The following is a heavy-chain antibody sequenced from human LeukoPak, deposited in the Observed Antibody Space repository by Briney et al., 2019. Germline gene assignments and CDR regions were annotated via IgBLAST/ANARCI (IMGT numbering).Heavy chain of an antibody. CDR1: VGSFSGYY. V-gene: IGHV4-34*01. CDR2: INHSGST. Sequence: PSETLSLTCAVYVGSFSGYYWNWIRQPPGKGLEWIGEINHSGSTNYNTSLKSRVTISVDTSKNQFSLKLTSVTAADAAVYYCARSRVVGASAPFDYWGQGTLITVSS. CDR3: ARSRVVGASAPFDY. D-gene: IGHD1-26*01. J-gene: IGHJ4*02.